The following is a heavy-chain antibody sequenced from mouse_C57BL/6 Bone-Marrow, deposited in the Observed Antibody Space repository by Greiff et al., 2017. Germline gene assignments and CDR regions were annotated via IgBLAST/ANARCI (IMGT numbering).Heavy chain of an antibody. Sequence: VQLQQSVAELVRPGASVKLSCTASGFNIKNTYMHWVKQRPEQGLAWIGRIDPANGNTKYAQKFQGKATLTADTSSNTAYLQLSSLTSADSAISYCARERCYFTFPYFDYGGQGTTLTVSS. CDR1: GFNIKNTY. D-gene: IGHD2-12*01. CDR2: IDPANGNT. V-gene: IGHV14-3*01. CDR3: ARERCYFTFPYFDY. J-gene: IGHJ2*01.